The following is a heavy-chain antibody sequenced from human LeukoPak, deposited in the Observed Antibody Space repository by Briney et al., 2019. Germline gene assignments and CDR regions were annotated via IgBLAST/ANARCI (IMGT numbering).Heavy chain of an antibody. J-gene: IGHJ4*02. Sequence: SETLSLTCSVSGGSITRSSYYWGWIRQPPGKGLEWIGSIYYTGSTNYNPSLKSRVTISEDTSKNQFSLKLSSVTAADTAVYYCARGQPPYYYDSSGYYSPCYFDYWGQGTLVTVSS. CDR3: ARGQPPYYYDSSGYYSPCYFDY. D-gene: IGHD3-22*01. CDR1: GGSITRSSYY. V-gene: IGHV4-39*07. CDR2: IYYTGST.